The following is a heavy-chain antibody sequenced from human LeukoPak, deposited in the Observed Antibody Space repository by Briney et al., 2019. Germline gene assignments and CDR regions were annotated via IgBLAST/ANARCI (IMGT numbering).Heavy chain of an antibody. CDR1: GFTFSSYA. V-gene: IGHV3-23*01. D-gene: IGHD3-22*01. Sequence: GGSLRLSCAASGFTFSSYAMSWVRQAPGKGLEWVSAISGSGGSTYYADSVKGRFTISRDNFKNTLDLQMNGLRAEDTAVYYCAKSWGSYDRRTNYYAFDMWGQGTMVTVSS. CDR2: ISGSGGST. CDR3: AKSWGSYDRRTNYYAFDM. J-gene: IGHJ3*02.